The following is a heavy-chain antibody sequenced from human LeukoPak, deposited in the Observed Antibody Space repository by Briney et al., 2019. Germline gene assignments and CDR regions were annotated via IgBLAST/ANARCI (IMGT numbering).Heavy chain of an antibody. V-gene: IGHV1-69*04. CDR1: GGTFSSYA. Sequence: SVKVSCKASGGTFSSYAISWVRQAPGQGLEWMGRIIPIFGIANYAQKFRGRVTVTADKSTSTAYMELSSLRSEDTAVYYCARSTAITMIVVDPWGQGTLVTVSS. D-gene: IGHD3-22*01. CDR2: IIPIFGIA. J-gene: IGHJ5*02. CDR3: ARSTAITMIVVDP.